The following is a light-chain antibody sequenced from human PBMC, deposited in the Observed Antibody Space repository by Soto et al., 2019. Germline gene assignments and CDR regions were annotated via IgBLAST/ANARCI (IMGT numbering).Light chain of an antibody. J-gene: IGKJ1*01. CDR3: HQYASSFGT. Sequence: EIVLTQSPATLSLSPGERATLSCRASQSVSSYLAWYQQKPGQAPRLLIYDASNRATGIPARFSGSGSGTDFTLTISSLEPEDFALYYCHQYASSFGTFGQGTKVDIK. CDR1: QSVSSY. CDR2: DAS. V-gene: IGKV3-11*01.